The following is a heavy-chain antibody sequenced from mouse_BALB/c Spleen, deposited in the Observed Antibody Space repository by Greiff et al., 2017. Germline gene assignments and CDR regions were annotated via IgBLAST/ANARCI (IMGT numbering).Heavy chain of an antibody. CDR3: ARSYGKAWFAY. CDR1: GYTFTSYV. V-gene: IGHV1-14*01. D-gene: IGHD2-1*01. Sequence: VQLQQSGPELVKPGASVKMSCKASGYTFTSYVMHWVKQKPGQGLEWIGYINPYNDGTKYNEKFKGKATLTSDKSSSTAYMELSSLTSEDSAVYYCARSYGKAWFAYWGQGTLVTVSA. J-gene: IGHJ3*01. CDR2: INPYNDGT.